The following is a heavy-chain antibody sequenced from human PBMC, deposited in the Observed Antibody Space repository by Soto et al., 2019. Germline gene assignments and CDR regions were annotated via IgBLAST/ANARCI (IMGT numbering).Heavy chain of an antibody. CDR3: ARAYGSGSYYNGGYYYYMDV. V-gene: IGHV4-59*01. CDR1: GGSISGYD. D-gene: IGHD3-10*01. CDR2: IYYSGST. J-gene: IGHJ6*03. Sequence: SETLCLTCTVSGGSISGYDLSWIRQPPGKGLEWIGYIYYSGSTNYNPSLKSRVTISVDTSKNQFSLKLSSVTAADTAVYYCARAYGSGSYYNGGYYYYMDVWGKGTTVTVSS.